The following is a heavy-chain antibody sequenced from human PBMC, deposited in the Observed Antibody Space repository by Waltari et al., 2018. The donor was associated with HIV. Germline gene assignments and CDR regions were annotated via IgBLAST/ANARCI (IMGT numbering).Heavy chain of an antibody. CDR3: ARASHYIEFSTFDGDYYFDF. D-gene: IGHD3-3*02. Sequence: VQLVESGGGSIKTGGSLRLSCAASGFSVRKPWMNWVRHGPGKGLVWVARINSDGSSRNYADAVKGRFVISRDNARNTVYLQLNNLKVEDTAVYFCARASHYIEFSTFDGDYYFDFWGRGTRVAVSS. CDR1: GFSVRKPW. CDR2: INSDGSSR. J-gene: IGHJ4*02. V-gene: IGHV3-74*01.